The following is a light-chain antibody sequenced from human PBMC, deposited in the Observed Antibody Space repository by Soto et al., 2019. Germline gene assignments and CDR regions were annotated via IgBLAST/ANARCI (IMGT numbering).Light chain of an antibody. V-gene: IGKV1-33*01. J-gene: IGKJ3*01. CDR2: DAS. Sequence: DIQMTQSPSSLSASVGDRVTITCQASQDISKYLNWYQQQPGKAPKLLIYDASNLETGVPSRFSGTGSGAYYTFTISSLHPEDFATYHCQQYDSFPFPFGPGTKGEIK. CDR1: QDISKY. CDR3: QQYDSFPFP.